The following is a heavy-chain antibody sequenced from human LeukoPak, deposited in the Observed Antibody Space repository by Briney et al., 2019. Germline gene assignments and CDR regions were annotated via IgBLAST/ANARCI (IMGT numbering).Heavy chain of an antibody. J-gene: IGHJ4*02. D-gene: IGHD2-8*01. CDR2: ISYDGSNK. CDR1: GFTFSSSG. V-gene: IGHV3-30*18. Sequence: GGSLRLSCAASGFTFSSSGMHWVRQAPGKGLECVAVISYDGSNKYYADSVKGRFTFSRDNSKNTLYLQMNSLRAEDTAVYYCAKGYCSNSVCHSLDYWGQGTLVTVSS. CDR3: AKGYCSNSVCHSLDY.